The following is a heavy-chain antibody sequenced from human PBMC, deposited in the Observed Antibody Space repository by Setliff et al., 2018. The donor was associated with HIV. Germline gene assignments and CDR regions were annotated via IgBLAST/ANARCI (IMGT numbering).Heavy chain of an antibody. CDR3: VGPDYEDPQGGQ. J-gene: IGHJ1*01. V-gene: IGHV3-7*03. CDR2: INRDGSAE. D-gene: IGHD3-22*01. Sequence: GGSLRLSCAASGFTFSAFPMHWVRQAPGKGLEWVANINRDGSAEAYVGSVKGRFSISRDNAKNSVYLQMNSLRAADTAVYYCVGPDYEDPQGGQWGQGTLVTVSS. CDR1: GFTFSAFP.